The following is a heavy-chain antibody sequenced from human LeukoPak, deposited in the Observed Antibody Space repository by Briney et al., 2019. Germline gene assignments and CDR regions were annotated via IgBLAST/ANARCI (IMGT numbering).Heavy chain of an antibody. J-gene: IGHJ4*02. V-gene: IGHV4-59*01. CDR3: ARVWAPGDPFGY. CDR1: GGSISSYY. CDR2: IYYSGST. D-gene: IGHD7-27*01. Sequence: PSETLSLTCTVSGGSISSYYWSWIRQPPGKGLEWIGYIYYSGSTNYNPSLKSRVTISVDTSKNQFSLKPSSVTAADTAVYYCARVWAPGDPFGYWGQGTLVTVSS.